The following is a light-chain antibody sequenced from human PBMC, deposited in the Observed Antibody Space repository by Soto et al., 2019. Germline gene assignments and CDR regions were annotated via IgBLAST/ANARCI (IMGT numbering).Light chain of an antibody. CDR2: GAS. J-gene: IGKJ4*02. V-gene: IGKV3-15*01. CDR1: QSVDIN. Sequence: EIVLTQSPSTLSVSPLYRVTLSFMASQSVDINLAWYQQRSGQAPRLLIYGASTRATDMPGRFSGSGSGTEFTLTISSLQSEDFAVYYCQQYKNWPRTFGRGTKVDIK. CDR3: QQYKNWPRT.